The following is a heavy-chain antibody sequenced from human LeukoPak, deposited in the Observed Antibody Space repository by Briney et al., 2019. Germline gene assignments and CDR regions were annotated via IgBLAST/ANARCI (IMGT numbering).Heavy chain of an antibody. CDR2: ISGSGAGT. V-gene: IGHV3-23*01. CDR1: GFTFSSYG. CDR3: ARDFRARAVAFDY. Sequence: GGSLRLSCAASGFTFSSYGMNWVRQAPGKGLEWVSAISGSGAGTYYADSVKGRFTISRDNSKNTLYLQMNSLRAEDAAVYFCARDFRARAVAFDYWGQGTLVTVSS. D-gene: IGHD6-19*01. J-gene: IGHJ4*02.